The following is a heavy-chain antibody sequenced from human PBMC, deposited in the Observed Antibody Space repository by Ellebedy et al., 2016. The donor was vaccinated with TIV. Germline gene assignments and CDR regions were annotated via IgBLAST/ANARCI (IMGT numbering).Heavy chain of an antibody. CDR1: GFTLNTYA. CDR3: ARLGYRSSWFDY. D-gene: IGHD6-13*01. Sequence: GESLKISCAASGFTLNTYAMSSVRQAPGKGLEWVSSISGTGGSTWYADSVQGRFTISRDNSKNTLSLQMNSLRADDTAVYYCARLGYRSSWFDYWGQGALVTVSS. V-gene: IGHV3-23*01. CDR2: ISGTGGST. J-gene: IGHJ4*02.